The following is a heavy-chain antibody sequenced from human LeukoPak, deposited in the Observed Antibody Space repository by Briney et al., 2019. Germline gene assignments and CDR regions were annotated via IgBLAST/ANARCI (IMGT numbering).Heavy chain of an antibody. CDR1: EGSISHDY. V-gene: IGHV4-59*08. J-gene: IGHJ5*02. Sequence: SETLSLTCNISEGSISHDYWVWVRQPPGKGLEWIAYIDYSGYTDYNPSVKSRVTMSIDTSKGQFTLHLRSVSAADTAIYYCTTCAPNRYWLAPWGQGIQVTVSS. CDR2: IDYSGYT. CDR3: TTCAPNRYWLAP. D-gene: IGHD2-2*01.